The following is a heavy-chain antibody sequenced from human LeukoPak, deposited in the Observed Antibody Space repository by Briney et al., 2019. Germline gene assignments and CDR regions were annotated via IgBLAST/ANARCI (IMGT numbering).Heavy chain of an antibody. CDR2: IYYSGGT. Sequence: SQTLSLTCTVSGGSISSGDYYWSWIRQPPGKGLEWIGYIYYSGGTYYNPSLKSRVTISVDTSKNQLSLKLSSVTAADTAVYYCARRGAARPGGSYSMDVWGQGTTVTVSS. CDR1: GGSISSGDYY. D-gene: IGHD6-6*01. V-gene: IGHV4-30-4*01. J-gene: IGHJ6*02. CDR3: ARRGAARPGGSYSMDV.